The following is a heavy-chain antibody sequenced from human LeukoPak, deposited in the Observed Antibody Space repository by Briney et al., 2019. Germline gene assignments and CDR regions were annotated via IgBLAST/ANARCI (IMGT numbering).Heavy chain of an antibody. V-gene: IGHV3-30*18. D-gene: IGHD4-17*01. Sequence: QSGGSLRLSCAASGFTFSRFEMNWVRQAPGKGLEWVAVISYDGSDIYYADSVKGRFTISRDNSKNTLYLQMNSLRAEDTSVYYCAKDYGDYGNIRWYFDLWGRGTLVTVSS. CDR3: AKDYGDYGNIRWYFDL. J-gene: IGHJ2*01. CDR2: ISYDGSDI. CDR1: GFTFSRFE.